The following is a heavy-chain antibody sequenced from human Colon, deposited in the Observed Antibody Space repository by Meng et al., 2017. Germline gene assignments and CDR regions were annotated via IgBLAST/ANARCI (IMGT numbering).Heavy chain of an antibody. J-gene: IGHJ5*02. CDR1: GFNFKNTW. CDR2: VKSTTDGGTT. V-gene: IGHV3-15*01. CDR3: TTDDNSGYDLGDWFDP. Sequence: GGSLRLSCAASGFNFKNTWISWVRQAPGKGLGWVGRVKSTTDGGTTDYAAPVKGRFTISREDSENMVYLQMNSLKSEDTAVYYCTTDDNSGYDLGDWFDPWGQGTLVTVSS. D-gene: IGHD3-22*01.